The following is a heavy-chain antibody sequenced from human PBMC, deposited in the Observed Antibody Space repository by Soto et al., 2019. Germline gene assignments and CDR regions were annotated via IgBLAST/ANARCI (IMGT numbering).Heavy chain of an antibody. V-gene: IGHV4-59*08. D-gene: IGHD2-2*03. J-gene: IGHJ6*02. CDR2: IYYGGTT. Sequence: SETLSLTCTVSGGSFSPNYWSWIRQPPGKGLDWVGYIYYGGTTSYNPSLQSRVTISLETSKSQFSLRLTSVTAADTAVYYCARLNGYCVSTTCHGYYGMDVWGQGTTVTVSS. CDR3: ARLNGYCVSTTCHGYYGMDV. CDR1: GGSFSPNY.